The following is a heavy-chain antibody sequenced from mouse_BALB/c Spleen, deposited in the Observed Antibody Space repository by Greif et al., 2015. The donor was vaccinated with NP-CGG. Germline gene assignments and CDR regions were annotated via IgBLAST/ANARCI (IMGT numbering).Heavy chain of an antibody. CDR2: INSNGGST. V-gene: IGHV5-6-3*01. CDR3: ATGFAY. J-gene: IGHJ3*01. CDR1: GFTFSSYG. Sequence: EVHLVESGGGLVQPGGSLKLSCAASGFTFSSYGMSWVRQTPDKRLELVATINSNGGSTYYPDSAKGRFTISRDNAKNTLYLQMSSLKSEDTAMYYCATGFAYWGQGTLVTVSA.